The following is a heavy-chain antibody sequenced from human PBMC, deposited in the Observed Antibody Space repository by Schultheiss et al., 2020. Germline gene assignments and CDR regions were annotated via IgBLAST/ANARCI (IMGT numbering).Heavy chain of an antibody. CDR2: IYYSGST. CDR3: ARVRRWYYDSSGYPSAKDDAFDI. J-gene: IGHJ3*02. CDR1: GGSISSSSYY. Sequence: SETLSLTCTVSGGSISSSSYYWGWIRQPPGKGLEWIGTIYYSGSTFYNASLRSRVTISVDTSKNQFSLKLSSVTAADTAVYYCARVRRWYYDSSGYPSAKDDAFDIWGQGTMVTVSS. V-gene: IGHV4-39*07. D-gene: IGHD3-22*01.